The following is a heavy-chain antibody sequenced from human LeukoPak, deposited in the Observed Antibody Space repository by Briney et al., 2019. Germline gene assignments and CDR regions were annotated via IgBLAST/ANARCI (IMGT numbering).Heavy chain of an antibody. J-gene: IGHJ4*02. CDR1: GFTFSNYW. D-gene: IGHD6-13*01. CDR3: ASASSHRIAAGGDY. V-gene: IGHV3-74*01. CDR2: INSDGSSR. Sequence: GGSLRLSCAASGFTFSNYWMHWVRHAPGKGLVWVSRINSDGSSRNYADSVKGRFTISRDNAKNTLYLQMNSLRAEDTAVYYCASASSHRIAAGGDYWGQGALVTVSS.